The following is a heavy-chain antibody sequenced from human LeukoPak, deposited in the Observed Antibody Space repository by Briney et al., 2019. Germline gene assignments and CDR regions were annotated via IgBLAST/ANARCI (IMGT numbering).Heavy chain of an antibody. V-gene: IGHV4-39*02. J-gene: IGHJ6*02. Sequence: SETLSLTCTVSGGSINSTNYYWGWIRQPPGKGLEWIGSIYYSGSTYYNPSLRSRVTISVDTSKNQFSLKLTSVTAADTAVYYCARDRGYYYGMDVWGQGTTVTVSS. CDR2: IYYSGST. CDR3: ARDRGYYYGMDV. CDR1: GGSINSTNYY.